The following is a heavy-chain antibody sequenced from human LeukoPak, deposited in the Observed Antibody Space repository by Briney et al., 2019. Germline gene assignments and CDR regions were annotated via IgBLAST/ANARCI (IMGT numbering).Heavy chain of an antibody. J-gene: IGHJ6*02. V-gene: IGHV4-34*01. CDR1: GGSFSGYY. CDR3: ARDSFGVVTYYYYAMDV. D-gene: IGHD3-3*01. CDR2: INHSGST. Sequence: SETLSLTCAVYGGSFSGYYWSWIRQPPGKGLEWIGEINHSGSTNYNPSLKSRVTISVDTSKNQFSLKLSSVTAADTAVYYCARDSFGVVTYYYYAMDVWGQGTTVTVSS.